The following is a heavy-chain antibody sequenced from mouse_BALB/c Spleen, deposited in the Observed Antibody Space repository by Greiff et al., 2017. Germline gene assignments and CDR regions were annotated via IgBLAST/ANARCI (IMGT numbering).Heavy chain of an antibody. J-gene: IGHJ2*01. CDR1: GYSITSDYA. CDR2: ISYSGST. CDR3: ARGPVYYFDY. V-gene: IGHV3-2*02. Sequence: EVKLQESGPGLVKPSQSLSLTCTVTGYSITSDYAWNWIRQFPGNKLEWMGYISYSGSTSYNPSLKSRISITRDTSKNQFFLQLNSVTTEDTATYYCARGPVYYFDYWGQGTTLTVSS.